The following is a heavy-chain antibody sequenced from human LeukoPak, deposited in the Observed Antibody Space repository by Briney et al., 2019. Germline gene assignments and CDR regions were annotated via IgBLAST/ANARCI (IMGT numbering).Heavy chain of an antibody. J-gene: IGHJ4*02. D-gene: IGHD3-3*01. Sequence: PGGSLRLSCAASGFIFSGHVMHWVRQAPGKGLEWVSLISYDGSNKDYADSVKGRFTISRDNSKNTLYLQMNSLRAEDTAVYYCARGYNDFWSVSQFVSWGQGTLVIVSS. CDR1: GFIFSGHV. CDR2: ISYDGSNK. V-gene: IGHV3-30-3*01. CDR3: ARGYNDFWSVSQFVS.